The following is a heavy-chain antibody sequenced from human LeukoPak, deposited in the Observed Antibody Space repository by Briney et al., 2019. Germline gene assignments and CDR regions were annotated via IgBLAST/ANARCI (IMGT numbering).Heavy chain of an antibody. CDR3: ARDFCSSTSCYAYFDY. CDR1: GFTFSSYS. CDR2: ISSSSSSYI. Sequence: GGSLRLSCAASGFTFSSYSMNWVRQAPGKGLEWVSSISSSSSSYIYYADSVKGRFTISRDNAKNSLYLQMNSLRAEDTAVYYCARDFCSSTSCYAYFDYWGQGTLVTVSS. J-gene: IGHJ4*02. D-gene: IGHD2-2*01. V-gene: IGHV3-21*01.